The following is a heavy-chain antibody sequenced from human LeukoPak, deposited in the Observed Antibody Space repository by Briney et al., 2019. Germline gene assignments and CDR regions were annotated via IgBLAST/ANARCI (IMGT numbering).Heavy chain of an antibody. D-gene: IGHD1-7*01. V-gene: IGHV4-4*02. J-gene: IGHJ4*02. Sequence: PSETLSLTCAVSGGSISTSNWWSWVRQPPGKGLEWIGEILHSGSTNYNPSLKSRVTISVDESKNQFSLRLSSVTAADTAVYYCARVVKWNYGLDYWGQGTLVTVSS. CDR3: ARVVKWNYGLDY. CDR2: ILHSGST. CDR1: GGSISTSNW.